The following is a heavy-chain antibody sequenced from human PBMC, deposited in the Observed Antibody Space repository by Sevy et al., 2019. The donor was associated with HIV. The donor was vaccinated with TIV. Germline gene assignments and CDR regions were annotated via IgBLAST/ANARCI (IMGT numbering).Heavy chain of an antibody. V-gene: IGHV4-30-2*01. J-gene: IGHJ3*01. CDR3: ARDGGTVTTPDSFDF. CDR2: IFHTGNT. Sequence: SETLSLTCAVSGGSISSGVYSWNWLRQPPGKGLEWIGYIFHTGNTYYNPSLKSRVTISLDRSKNQFSLNLSSVTAADTAVYYCARDGGTVTTPDSFDFWGQGTMVTVSS. CDR1: GGSISSGVYS. D-gene: IGHD4-17*01.